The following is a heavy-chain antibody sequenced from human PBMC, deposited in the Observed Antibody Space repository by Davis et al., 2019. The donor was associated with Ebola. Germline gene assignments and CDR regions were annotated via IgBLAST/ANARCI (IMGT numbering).Heavy chain of an antibody. J-gene: IGHJ4*02. CDR2: INHSGST. V-gene: IGHV4-34*01. D-gene: IGHD3-22*01. CDR1: GGSFSGYY. CDR3: ARGGLWRYDSSGYYSY. Sequence: SETLSLTCAVYGGSFSGYYWSWIRQPPGKGLEWIGEINHSGSTNYNPSLKSRVTISVDTSKNQFSLKLSSVTAADTAVYYCARGGLWRYDSSGYYSYWGQGILVTVSS.